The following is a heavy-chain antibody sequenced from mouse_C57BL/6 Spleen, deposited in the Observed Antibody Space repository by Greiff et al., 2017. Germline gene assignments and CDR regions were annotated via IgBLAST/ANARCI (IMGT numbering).Heavy chain of an antibody. Sequence: EVQLVESGGGLVQPGESLKLSCASYEYEFPSHDMPWVRQTPEKRLELVASINSDRGTTYYPDTVERRFIISRDNAKKTLYLQRGSLRSEDTAMYYCARVGYVDALDYWGQGTSVTVSA. CDR1: EYEFPSHD. D-gene: IGHD2-14*01. J-gene: IGHJ3*01. V-gene: IGHV5-2*01. CDR3: ARVGYVDALDY. CDR2: INSDRGTT.